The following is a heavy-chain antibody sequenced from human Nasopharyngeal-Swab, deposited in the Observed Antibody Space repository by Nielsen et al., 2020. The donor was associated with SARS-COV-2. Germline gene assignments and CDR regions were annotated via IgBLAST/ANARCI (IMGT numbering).Heavy chain of an antibody. CDR2: INPNSGGT. V-gene: IGHV1-2*06. CDR3: ARDRQRTGLMTGWFDP. Sequence: ASVKVSCKASGYTFTGYYMHWVRQAPGQGLEWTGRINPNSGGTNYAQKFQGRVTMTRDTSISTAYMELSRLRSDDTAVYYCARDRQRTGLMTGWFDPWGQGTLVTVSS. D-gene: IGHD2-8*02. J-gene: IGHJ5*02. CDR1: GYTFTGYY.